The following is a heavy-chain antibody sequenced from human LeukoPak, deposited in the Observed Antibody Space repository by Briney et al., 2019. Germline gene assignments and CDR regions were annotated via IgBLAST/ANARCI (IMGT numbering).Heavy chain of an antibody. Sequence: SETPSLTCAVYGGSFSGYYWSWIRQPPGKGLEWIGEINHSGSTNYNPSLKSRVTISVDTSKNQFSLKLSSVTAADTAVYYCARALIVAAIATKYYGMDVWGQGTTVTVSS. J-gene: IGHJ6*02. CDR3: ARALIVAAIATKYYGMDV. CDR1: GGSFSGYY. CDR2: INHSGST. V-gene: IGHV4-34*01. D-gene: IGHD5-12*01.